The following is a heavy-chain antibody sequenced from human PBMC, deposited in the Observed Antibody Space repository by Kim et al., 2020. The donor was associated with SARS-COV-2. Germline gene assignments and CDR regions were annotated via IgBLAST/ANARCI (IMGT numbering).Heavy chain of an antibody. J-gene: IGHJ6*03. CDR1: GFTFSSYS. Sequence: GGSLRLSCAASGFTFSSYSMHWVRQAPGKGLEWVSSISSSSSYIYYAESVKGRFTISRDNAKNSLYLQMNSLRAEDTAVYYCARATFLRKNCSSTSCYPYYYYYIDVWGKGTTVTVSS. CDR3: ARATFLRKNCSSTSCYPYYYYYIDV. CDR2: ISSSSSYI. D-gene: IGHD2-2*01. V-gene: IGHV3-21*01.